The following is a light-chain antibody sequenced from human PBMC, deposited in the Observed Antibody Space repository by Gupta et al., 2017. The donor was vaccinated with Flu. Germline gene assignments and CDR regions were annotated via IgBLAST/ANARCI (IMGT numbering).Light chain of an antibody. Sequence: QSALPQPASVSGSPGQSLTISCTGTSSDVGCYDYVSWYQQHPGKAPKLIIYDATNRPSGVSDRFSGSQSGNTASLTISGLQAEDEADYYCNSYRIFSTYVFGTGTKVNVL. CDR1: SSDVGCYDY. J-gene: IGLJ1*01. CDR2: DAT. CDR3: NSYRIFSTYV. V-gene: IGLV2-14*01.